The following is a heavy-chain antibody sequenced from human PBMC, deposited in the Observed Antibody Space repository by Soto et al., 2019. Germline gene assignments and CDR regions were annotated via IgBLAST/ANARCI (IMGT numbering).Heavy chain of an antibody. CDR3: ARDRVESGEQTNYYYYGMDV. CDR2: IIPIFGTA. CDR1: GGTFSSYA. D-gene: IGHD1-1*01. J-gene: IGHJ6*02. Sequence: QVQLVQSGAEVKKPGSSVKVSCKASGGTFSSYAISWVRQAPGQGLEWMGGIIPIFGTANYAQKFQGRVTTTADKSTSTAYMEMSSLRSEDTAVYYCARDRVESGEQTNYYYYGMDVWGQGTTVTVSS. V-gene: IGHV1-69*06.